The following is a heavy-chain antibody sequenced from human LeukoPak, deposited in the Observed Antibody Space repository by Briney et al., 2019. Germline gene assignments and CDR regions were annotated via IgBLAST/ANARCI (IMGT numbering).Heavy chain of an antibody. CDR1: GGSISSYY. Sequence: SETLSLTCTVSGGSISSYYWSWIRQPPGKGLEWIGYIYYSGSTNYNPSLKSRVTISVDTSKNQFSLKLSSVTAADTAVYYCASIPKNYDSTPGPWGQGTLVTVSS. D-gene: IGHD3-22*01. CDR2: IYYSGST. V-gene: IGHV4-59*01. CDR3: ASIPKNYDSTPGP. J-gene: IGHJ5*02.